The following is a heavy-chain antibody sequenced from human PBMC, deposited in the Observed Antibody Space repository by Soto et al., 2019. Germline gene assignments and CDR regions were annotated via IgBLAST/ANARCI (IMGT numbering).Heavy chain of an antibody. V-gene: IGHV4-4*07. CDR1: GGAISGYY. CDR2: IYSSGGT. Sequence: SETLSLTCTVSGGAISGYYWTWVRQPAGKGLEWIGRIYSSGGTKYNPSLKSRVDMSLDMSKNQFSLRLSSVTAADTAVYYCAREGALKPFSSWGQGALVTVSS. J-gene: IGHJ5*02. CDR3: AREGALKPFSS.